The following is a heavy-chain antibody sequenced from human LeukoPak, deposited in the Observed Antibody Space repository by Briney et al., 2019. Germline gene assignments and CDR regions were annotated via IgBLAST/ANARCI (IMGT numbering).Heavy chain of an antibody. D-gene: IGHD4-11*01. J-gene: IGHJ4*02. CDR1: GFTFSSYS. CDR2: ISSSSSYI. Sequence: PGGSLRLSCAASGFTFSSYSMNWVRQAPGKGLEWVSSISSSSSYIYYADSVKGRFTISRDNAKNSLYLQMNSLRAEDTAVYYCARDAFSHYSKYPPYYFDYWGQGTLVTVSS. CDR3: ARDAFSHYSKYPPYYFDY. V-gene: IGHV3-21*01.